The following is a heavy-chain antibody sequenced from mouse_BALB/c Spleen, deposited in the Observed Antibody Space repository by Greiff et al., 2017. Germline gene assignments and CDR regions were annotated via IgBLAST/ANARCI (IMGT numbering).Heavy chain of an antibody. CDR2: INPSNGGT. Sequence: QVHVKQSGAELVKPGASVKLSCKASGYTFTSYYMYWVKQRPGQGLEWIGEINPSNGGTNFNEKFKSKATLTVDKSSSTAYMQLSSLTSEDSAVYYCTRRGGSSFDYWGQGTTLTVSS. D-gene: IGHD1-1*01. CDR1: GYTFTSYY. J-gene: IGHJ2*01. CDR3: TRRGGSSFDY. V-gene: IGHV1S81*02.